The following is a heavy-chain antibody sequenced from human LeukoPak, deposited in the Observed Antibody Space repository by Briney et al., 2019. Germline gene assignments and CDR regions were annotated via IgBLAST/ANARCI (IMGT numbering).Heavy chain of an antibody. CDR3: AGSYSSGYPNWFDP. J-gene: IGHJ5*02. CDR1: GFTFSDYY. D-gene: IGHD3-22*01. Sequence: GGSLRLSCAASGFTFSDYYMSWIRQAPGKGLEWVSYISSSGSTIYYADSVKGRFTISRDNAKNSLYLQMNSLRAEDTAVYYCAGSYSSGYPNWFDPWGQGTLVTVSS. V-gene: IGHV3-11*04. CDR2: ISSSGSTI.